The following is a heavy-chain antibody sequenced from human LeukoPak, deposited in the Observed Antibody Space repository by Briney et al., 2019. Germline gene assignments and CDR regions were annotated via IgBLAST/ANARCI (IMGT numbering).Heavy chain of an antibody. J-gene: IGHJ3*02. CDR1: GFTFSSYA. CDR2: ISGSGGST. D-gene: IGHD6-13*01. CDR3: ARDSRYSSSWLDASDI. V-gene: IGHV3-23*01. Sequence: PGGSLRLSCAASGFTFSSYAMSWVRQAPGKGLEWVSAISGSGGSTYYADSVKGRFTISRDNSKNTLYLQMNSLRAEDTAVYYCARDSRYSSSWLDASDIWGQGTMVTVSS.